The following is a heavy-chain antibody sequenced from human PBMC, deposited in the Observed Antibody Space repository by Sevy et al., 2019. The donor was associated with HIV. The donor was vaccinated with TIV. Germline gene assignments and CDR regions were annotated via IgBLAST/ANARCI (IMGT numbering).Heavy chain of an antibody. V-gene: IGHV3-15*01. CDR3: AIEKTYMTTTLLVGGFDY. CDR1: GFSFSHAW. CDR2: IRSTTDGGAI. J-gene: IGHJ4*03. D-gene: IGHD1-26*01. Sequence: GGSLRLSCEVSGFSFSHAWMNWVRQAPGKGLEWVGRIRSTTDGGAIDYGAPARGRFTISRDDSKETLYLEMNSLKSDDTAVYFCAIEKTYMTTTLLVGGFDYWGQGTKVTVFS.